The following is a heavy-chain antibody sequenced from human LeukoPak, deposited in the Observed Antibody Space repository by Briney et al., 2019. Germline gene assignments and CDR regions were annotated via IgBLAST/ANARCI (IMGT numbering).Heavy chain of an antibody. CDR2: IYYSGST. V-gene: IGHV4-39*01. CDR1: SGSISSSSYY. CDR3: ASSPGESLWFGELWPDYYYYMDV. D-gene: IGHD3-10*01. J-gene: IGHJ6*03. Sequence: PSETLSLTCTVSSGSISSSSYYWGWIRQPPGKGLEWIGSIYYSGSTYYNPSLKSRVTISVDTSKNQFSLKLSSVTAADTAVYYCASSPGESLWFGELWPDYYYYMDVWGKGTTVTISS.